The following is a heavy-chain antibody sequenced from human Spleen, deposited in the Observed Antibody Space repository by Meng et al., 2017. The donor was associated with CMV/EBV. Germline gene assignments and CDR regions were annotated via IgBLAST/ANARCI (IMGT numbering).Heavy chain of an antibody. D-gene: IGHD6-13*01. V-gene: IGHV4-4*02. CDR1: GGSISGSNW. CDR3: ARGESSWYGDYYYGMDV. J-gene: IGHJ6*02. CDR2: IYHSGST. Sequence: SETLSLTCAVSGGSISGSNWWNWVRQPPGRGLEWIGEIYHSGSTNYNPSLKSRVTISVDKSKNQFSLKLSSVTAADTAVYYCARGESSWYGDYYYGMDVWGQGTTVTVSS.